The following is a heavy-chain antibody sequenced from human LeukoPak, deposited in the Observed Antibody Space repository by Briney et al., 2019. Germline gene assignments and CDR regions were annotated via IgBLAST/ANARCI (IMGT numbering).Heavy chain of an antibody. CDR3: ATLFDYQYYFDY. CDR1: GFTFSSYG. V-gene: IGHV3-33*01. J-gene: IGHJ4*02. D-gene: IGHD3-9*01. Sequence: GGSLRLSCAASGFTFSSYGMHWVRQAPGKGLEWVAVIWYDGSNKYYVDSVKGRFTISRDNSKNTLYLQMNSLRAEDTAVYYCATLFDYQYYFDYWGQGTLVTVSS. CDR2: IWYDGSNK.